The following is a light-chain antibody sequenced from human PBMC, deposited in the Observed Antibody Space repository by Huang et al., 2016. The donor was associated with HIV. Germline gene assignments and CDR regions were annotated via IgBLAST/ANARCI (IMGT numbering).Light chain of an antibody. V-gene: IGKV3-15*01. Sequence: EIVMTQSPATLSVSPGERATLSCRASQSVSSNLAWSQQKPGQAPRLLIYGASTRATVIPARFSGSGSGTEFTLTISSLQSEDFAVYYCQQYNNWPPLITFGQGTRLEMK. CDR3: QQYNNWPPLIT. CDR2: GAS. J-gene: IGKJ5*01. CDR1: QSVSSN.